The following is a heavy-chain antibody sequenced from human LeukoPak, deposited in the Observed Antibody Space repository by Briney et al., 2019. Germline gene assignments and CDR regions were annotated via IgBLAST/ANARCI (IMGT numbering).Heavy chain of an antibody. Sequence: GRSLRLSCAASGFPFSDYGMYWVRQAPGKGLEWLAAISHDGNNKYYADSVKGRITISRDNSMNTLYLQMNSLRADDTAVYYCARDWLRRGLDYWGQGTLVTVSS. CDR2: ISHDGNNK. D-gene: IGHD5-12*01. V-gene: IGHV3-30*03. CDR1: GFPFSDYG. J-gene: IGHJ4*02. CDR3: ARDWLRRGLDY.